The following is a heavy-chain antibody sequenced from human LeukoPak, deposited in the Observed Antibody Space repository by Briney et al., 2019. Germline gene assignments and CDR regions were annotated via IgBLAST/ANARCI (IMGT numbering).Heavy chain of an antibody. J-gene: IGHJ4*02. CDR1: GGSISSSSYY. D-gene: IGHD2-2*01. CDR3: ARLFVVVPAARTYYFDY. CDR2: IYYSGST. V-gene: IGHV4-39*01. Sequence: SETLSLTCTVSGGSISSSSYYWGWIRQPPGKGLEWIGSIYYSGSTYYNPSLKSRVTISVDTSKNQFSLKLSSVTAADTAVYYCARLFVVVPAARTYYFDYWGQGTLVTVSS.